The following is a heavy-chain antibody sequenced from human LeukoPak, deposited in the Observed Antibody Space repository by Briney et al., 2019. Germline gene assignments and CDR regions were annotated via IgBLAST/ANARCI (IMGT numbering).Heavy chain of an antibody. CDR2: ISAYNGNT. D-gene: IGHD1-14*01. J-gene: IGHJ4*02. V-gene: IGHV1-18*01. CDR1: GYTFTSYG. CDR3: ARDAQPEQFDY. Sequence: GASVKVSCKASGYTFTSYGIRWVRQAPGQGLEWMGWISAYNGNTNYAQKLQGRVTMTTDTSTSTAYMELGSLRSDDTAVYYCARDAQPEQFDYWGQGTLVTVSS.